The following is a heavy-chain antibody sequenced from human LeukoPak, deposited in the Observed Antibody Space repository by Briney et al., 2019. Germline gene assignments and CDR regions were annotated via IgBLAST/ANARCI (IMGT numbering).Heavy chain of an antibody. CDR1: GGSISSGGYY. Sequence: SETLPLTCTVSGGSISSGGYYWSWIRQPPGKGLEWIGYIYHSGSTYYNPSLKSRVTISVDRSKNQFSLKLSSVTAADTAVYYCARGGEFGDFMDVWGKGTMVTVSS. CDR3: ARGGEFGDFMDV. J-gene: IGHJ6*03. CDR2: IYHSGST. D-gene: IGHD3-10*01. V-gene: IGHV4-30-2*01.